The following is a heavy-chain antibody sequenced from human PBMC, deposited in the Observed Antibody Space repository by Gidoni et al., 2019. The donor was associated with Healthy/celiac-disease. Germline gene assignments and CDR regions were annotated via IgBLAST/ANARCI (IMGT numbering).Heavy chain of an antibody. V-gene: IGHV3-15*01. CDR2: IKSKTDGGTT. D-gene: IGHD1-26*01. J-gene: IGHJ6*02. CDR3: TTERGSYGVSYYYGMDV. Sequence: EVQLVESGGGLVKPGGSLRLSCAASGFTISKAWMSWVRPAPWKGLEWVCRIKSKTDGGTTDYAAPVKGRFTISRDDAKNTLYLQMNSLKPEDTAVYYCTTERGSYGVSYYYGMDVWGHGTTVTVSS. CDR1: GFTISKAW.